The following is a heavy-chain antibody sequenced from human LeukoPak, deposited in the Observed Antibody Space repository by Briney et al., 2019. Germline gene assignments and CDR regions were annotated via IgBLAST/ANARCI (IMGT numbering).Heavy chain of an antibody. J-gene: IGHJ5*02. V-gene: IGHV3-48*03. D-gene: IGHD6-19*01. Sequence: GGSLRLSCAASGFTFSSYEMNWVRQAPGKGLEWVSYISSSGSTIYYADSVKGRFTISRDNAKNSLYLQMNSLRAEDTAVCYCAREIAVAGTVWFDPWGQGTLVTVSS. CDR3: AREIAVAGTVWFDP. CDR1: GFTFSSYE. CDR2: ISSSGSTI.